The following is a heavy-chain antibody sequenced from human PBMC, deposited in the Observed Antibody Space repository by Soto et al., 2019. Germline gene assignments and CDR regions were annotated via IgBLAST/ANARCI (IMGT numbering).Heavy chain of an antibody. D-gene: IGHD2-21*01. CDR2: IIPMLGIR. V-gene: IGHV1-69*02. CDR3: TIGSWSGEVFDI. J-gene: IGHJ3*02. Sequence: QVQLVQSGAEVKKPGSSVKVSCKDSGGTFSTYSMFWVRQAPGQGLEWMGRIIPMLGIRNYAQRFQDRVTIAEDKSTATAHMELSSLRYEDTALYYCTIGSWSGEVFDIWGQGTMVTVSS. CDR1: GGTFSTYS.